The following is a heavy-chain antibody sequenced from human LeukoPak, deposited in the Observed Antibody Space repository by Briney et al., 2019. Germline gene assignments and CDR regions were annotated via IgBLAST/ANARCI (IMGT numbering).Heavy chain of an antibody. D-gene: IGHD3-22*01. J-gene: IGHJ4*02. CDR2: ISYDGSNK. CDR1: GFTFSSYG. Sequence: SGRSLRLSCAASGFTFSSYGMHWVRQAPGKGLEWVAVISYDGSNKYYADSVKGRFTISRDNSKNTLYLQMNSLRAEDTAVYYCAKEGVGSSGYYDYWGQGTLVTVSS. CDR3: AKEGVGSSGYYDY. V-gene: IGHV3-30*18.